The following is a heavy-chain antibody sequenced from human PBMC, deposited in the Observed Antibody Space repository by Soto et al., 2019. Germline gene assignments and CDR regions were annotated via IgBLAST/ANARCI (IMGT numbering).Heavy chain of an antibody. D-gene: IGHD4-17*01. V-gene: IGHV1-58*01. Sequence: SVKVSCKASGFNFTSSAVQWVRQARGQRLELIGWIVVGSGNTNYAQKFQERVTITRDMSTSTAYMELSSLRSEDTAVYYCAAALHDYGDYVGFYFDYWGQGTLVTVPS. CDR1: GFNFTSSA. J-gene: IGHJ4*02. CDR3: AAALHDYGDYVGFYFDY. CDR2: IVVGSGNT.